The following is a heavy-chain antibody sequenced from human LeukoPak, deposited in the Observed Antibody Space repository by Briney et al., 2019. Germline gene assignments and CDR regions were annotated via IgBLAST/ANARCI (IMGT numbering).Heavy chain of an antibody. CDR2: ISSSGSTI. CDR1: GFTFSCYE. Sequence: GGSLRLSCAASGFTFSCYEMNWVRQAPGKGLEWVSYISSSGSTIYYADSVKGRFTISRDSFKNTLYLQMNSLRPEDTVVYYCAKEGDYYGSGSYRDGFDIWGQGTRATVSS. CDR3: AKEGDYYGSGSYRDGFDI. J-gene: IGHJ3*02. D-gene: IGHD3-10*01. V-gene: IGHV3-48*03.